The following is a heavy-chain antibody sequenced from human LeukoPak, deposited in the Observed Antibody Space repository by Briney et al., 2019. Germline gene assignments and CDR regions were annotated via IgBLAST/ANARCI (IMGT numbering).Heavy chain of an antibody. V-gene: IGHV3-30*18. D-gene: IGHD6-13*01. CDR3: AKDRSSTWSFDY. CDR2: ITADGRNK. CDR1: GLILSHYG. J-gene: IGHJ4*02. Sequence: GGSRRLSCAASGLILSHYGMHWVRQAPGKGLEWVAVITADGRNKQYGDSVKGRFTISRDDSKNTVFLQMNDLRVEDTAVYYCAKDRSSTWSFDYWGQGTLVTVSS.